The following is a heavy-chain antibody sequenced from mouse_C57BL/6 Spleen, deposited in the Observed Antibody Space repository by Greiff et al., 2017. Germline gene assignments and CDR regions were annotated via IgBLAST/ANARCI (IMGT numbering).Heavy chain of an antibody. J-gene: IGHJ4*01. Sequence: EVQLQQSGPGLVKPSQSLSLTCSVTGYSITSGYYWNWIRQFPGNKLEWMGYISYDGSNNYNPSLKNRISITRDTSKNQFFLKLNSVTTEDTATYDCARDYAYYAMDYWGQGTSVTVSS. CDR1: GYSITSGYY. V-gene: IGHV3-6*01. CDR2: ISYDGSN. D-gene: IGHD1-1*01. CDR3: ARDYAYYAMDY.